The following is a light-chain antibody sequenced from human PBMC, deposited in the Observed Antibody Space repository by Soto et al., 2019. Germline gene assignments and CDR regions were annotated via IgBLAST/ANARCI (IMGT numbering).Light chain of an antibody. Sequence: EIVLTHSPATLSLSPVERATLSCRASQNVANYLDWYQQKPGQAPRLLIYDASNRATGTPDRFSGSGSGTEFTLSISRLEPEDFAVYYCQQYVMPPFTFGRGTKVDIK. CDR1: QNVANY. CDR3: QQYVMPPFT. V-gene: IGKV3-11*01. CDR2: DAS. J-gene: IGKJ2*01.